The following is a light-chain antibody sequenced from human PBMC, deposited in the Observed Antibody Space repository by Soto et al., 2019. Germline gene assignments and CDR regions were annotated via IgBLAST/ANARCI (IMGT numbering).Light chain of an antibody. CDR3: QRYDGSPLT. CDR1: QSVSSTY. J-gene: IGKJ4*01. V-gene: IGKV3-20*01. CDR2: AAS. Sequence: EIVLTQSPGTLSLSPGERATLSCRASQSVSSTYLAWYQQQPGQAPRLLIYAASSRAPGIPDRFSGSGSGTDFTLTISRLGPEDFAVYFCQRYDGSPLTFGGGTKVEIK.